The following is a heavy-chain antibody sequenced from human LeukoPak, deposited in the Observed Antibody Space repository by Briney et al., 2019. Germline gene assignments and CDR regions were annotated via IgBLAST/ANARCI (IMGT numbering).Heavy chain of an antibody. CDR3: ARIAAAGQNWFDP. V-gene: IGHV1-69*05. Sequence: GASVKVSCKASGGTFSSYAISWVRQAPGQGLEWMGGIIPIFGTATYAQKFQGRVTITTDESTSTAYMGLSSLRSEDTAVYYCARIAAAGQNWFDPRGQGTLVTVSS. J-gene: IGHJ5*02. CDR2: IIPIFGTA. CDR1: GGTFSSYA. D-gene: IGHD6-13*01.